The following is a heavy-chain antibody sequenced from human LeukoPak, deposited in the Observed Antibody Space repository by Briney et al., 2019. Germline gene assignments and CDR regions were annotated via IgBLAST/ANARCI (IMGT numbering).Heavy chain of an antibody. CDR3: ARLQRITMAGPDYWYFDL. J-gene: IGHJ2*01. Sequence: SETLSLTCTVSCDSIISYYWSWIRQTPEKGLEWIAYISYSGSTNYNPSLKSRVTISVDTSKTQFSLKMNSVTAADTAVYYCARLQRITMAGPDYWYFDLWGRGTLVTVSS. D-gene: IGHD3-10*01. V-gene: IGHV4-59*01. CDR1: CDSIISYY. CDR2: ISYSGST.